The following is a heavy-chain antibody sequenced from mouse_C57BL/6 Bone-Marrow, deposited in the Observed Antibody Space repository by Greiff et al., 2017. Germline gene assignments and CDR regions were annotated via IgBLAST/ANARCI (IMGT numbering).Heavy chain of an antibody. D-gene: IGHD2-12*01. CDR1: GFTFSSYA. V-gene: IGHV5-9-1*02. J-gene: IGHJ4*01. CDR3: TRDLYDAMDY. Sequence: EVMLVKSGEGLVKPGGSLKLSCAASGFTFSSYAMSWVRQTPEKRLEWVAYISSGGDYIYYADTVKGRFTISRDNARNTLYLQMSSLKSEDTAMYYCTRDLYDAMDYWGQGTPVTVSS. CDR2: ISSGGDYI.